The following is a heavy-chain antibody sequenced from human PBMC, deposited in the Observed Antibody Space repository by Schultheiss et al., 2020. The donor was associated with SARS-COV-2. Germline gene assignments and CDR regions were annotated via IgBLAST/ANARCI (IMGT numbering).Heavy chain of an antibody. J-gene: IGHJ6*03. CDR1: GGSFSGYY. CDR2: INHSGST. CDR3: ARGRGYYYYYMDV. Sequence: SETLSLTCAVYGGSFSGYYWSWIRQPPGKGLEWIGEINHSGSTNYNPSLKSRVTISVDTSKNQFSLKLSSVTAADTAVYYCARGRGYYYYYMDVWGKGTTVTVSS. V-gene: IGHV4-34*01.